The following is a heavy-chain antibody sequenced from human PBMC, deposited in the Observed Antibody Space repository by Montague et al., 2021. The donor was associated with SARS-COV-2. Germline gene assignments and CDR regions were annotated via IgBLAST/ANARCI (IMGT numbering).Heavy chain of an antibody. CDR1: GGSISSSIYY. CDR2: IYYSGST. J-gene: IGHJ4*02. Sequence: SETLSLTCTVPGGSISSSIYYWGWIRQPPGKGLEWIGRIYYSGSTYYNPSLKSRVTISVDTSKNQFSLKLSSVTAADTAVYYCARLHCSSTSCYYCFFAETSHFDYWGQGTLVTVSS. D-gene: IGHD2-2*01. CDR3: ARLHCSSTSCYYCFFAETSHFDY. V-gene: IGHV4-39*07.